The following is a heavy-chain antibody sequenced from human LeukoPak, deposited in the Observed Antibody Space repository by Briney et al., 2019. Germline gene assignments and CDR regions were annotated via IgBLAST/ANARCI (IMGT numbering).Heavy chain of an antibody. CDR3: ARDPEQLWLLGGFDY. D-gene: IGHD5-18*01. CDR2: IWYDGSNK. Sequence: SGGFLRTSFSASGFTLRSYGLHRVRQAPGQGLEWVAVIWYDGSNKYYADSVKGRFTISRDNSKNTLYLQMNSLRAEDTAVYYCARDPEQLWLLGGFDYWGQGTLVTVSS. V-gene: IGHV3-33*01. CDR1: GFTLRSYG. J-gene: IGHJ4*02.